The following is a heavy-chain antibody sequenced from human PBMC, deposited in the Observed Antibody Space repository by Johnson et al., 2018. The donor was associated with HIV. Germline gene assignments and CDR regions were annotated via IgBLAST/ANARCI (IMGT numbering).Heavy chain of an antibody. CDR3: AKGSCYYAAFDI. CDR1: GFTFRNYW. J-gene: IGHJ3*02. V-gene: IGHV3-7*02. D-gene: IGHD3-22*01. Sequence: VQLVESGGGLVQPGRSLRLSCTASGFTFRNYWMSWVRQAPGKGLEWVASIKQDGSKTYYEDSVKGRFTISRDDSKNTLYLQMNSLNVEDTALYYCAKGSCYYAAFDIWGQGTMVTVSS. CDR2: IKQDGSKT.